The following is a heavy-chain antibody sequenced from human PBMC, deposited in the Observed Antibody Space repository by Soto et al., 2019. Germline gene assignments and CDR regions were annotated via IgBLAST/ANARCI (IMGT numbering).Heavy chain of an antibody. Sequence: PGESLKISCQGSGYTFTTYWIGWVRQMPGKGLEWIGIIFPGDSDTRYGPSFQGQVTISADKSIRTAYLQWSSLKSSDTAMYYCARRGYCSTASCSTPYYFDFWGQGTLVTVSS. CDR2: IFPGDSDT. V-gene: IGHV5-51*01. J-gene: IGHJ4*02. CDR3: ARRGYCSTASCSTPYYFDF. D-gene: IGHD2-2*01. CDR1: GYTFTTYW.